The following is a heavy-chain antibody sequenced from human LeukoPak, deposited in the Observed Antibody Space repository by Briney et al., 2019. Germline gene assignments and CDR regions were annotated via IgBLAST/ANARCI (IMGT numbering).Heavy chain of an antibody. V-gene: IGHV3-64*01. CDR3: GRSMVRGVLGPGIDY. D-gene: IGHD3-10*01. CDR2: ISSNGGST. J-gene: IGHJ4*02. CDR1: GFTFSSYA. Sequence: PGGSLRLSCAASGFTFSSYAMHWVRQAPGKGLEYVSAISSNGGSTYYANSVKGRFTISRDNSKNTLYLQMGSLRAEDMAVYYCGRSMVRGVLGPGIDYWGQGTLVTVSS.